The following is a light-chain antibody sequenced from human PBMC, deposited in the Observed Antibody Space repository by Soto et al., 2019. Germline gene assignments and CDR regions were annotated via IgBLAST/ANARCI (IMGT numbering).Light chain of an antibody. CDR2: AVS. CDR1: QTISNS. CDR3: QQSHTTPYT. Sequence: DIPMDQSPSSLSASVGNRVTITCRASQTISNSVNWYQQKPGTAPKLLIYAVSKLQTGVPLRFTGGRAGAEFTLTISGLQREDFATYYCQQSHTTPYTFGQGTKLELQ. J-gene: IGKJ2*01. V-gene: IGKV1-39*01.